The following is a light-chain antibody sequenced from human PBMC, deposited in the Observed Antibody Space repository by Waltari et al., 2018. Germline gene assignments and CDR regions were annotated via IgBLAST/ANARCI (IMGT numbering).Light chain of an antibody. J-gene: IGLJ2*01. CDR1: SSNIGSNY. Sequence: QSVLTQPPSASGTPGQRVTISCSGSSSNIGSNYVYWYQQLPGTAPNLLVYRHNQRPCGGPDRFSGSKSGTSAALAISGLRSEDGADYYCAAWDDSLSLKVVFGGGTKLTVL. V-gene: IGLV1-47*01. CDR3: AAWDDSLSLKVV. CDR2: RHN.